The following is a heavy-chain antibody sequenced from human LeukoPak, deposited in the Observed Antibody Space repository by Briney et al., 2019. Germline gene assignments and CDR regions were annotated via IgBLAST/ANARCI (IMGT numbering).Heavy chain of an antibody. J-gene: IGHJ3*02. CDR3: ARHLAVAGDDAFDI. CDR2: IYPGDSDT. CDR1: GSSFTSYW. Sequence: GASLQISCKGSGSSFTSYWIGGVRPVPGKGLEWMGIIYPGDSDTRYSPSFQGQVTISADKSISTAYLQWSSLKASDTAMYYCARHLAVAGDDAFDIWGQGTMVTVSS. D-gene: IGHD6-19*01. V-gene: IGHV5-51*01.